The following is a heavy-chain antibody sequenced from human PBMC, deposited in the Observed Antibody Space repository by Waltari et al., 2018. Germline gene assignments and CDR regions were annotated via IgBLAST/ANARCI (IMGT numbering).Heavy chain of an antibody. D-gene: IGHD2-2*01. CDR3: ARVGYCSSTSCYWSAFDI. Sequence: QVQLQESGPGLVKPSETLSLTCTVSGGSLSSYSWSWIRQPPGKGLEWIGYIYYSGSTNYNPSLKSRVTISVDTSKNQFSLKLSSVTAADTAVYYCARVGYCSSTSCYWSAFDIWGQGTMVTVSS. CDR2: IYYSGST. J-gene: IGHJ3*02. CDR1: GGSLSSYS. V-gene: IGHV4-59*08.